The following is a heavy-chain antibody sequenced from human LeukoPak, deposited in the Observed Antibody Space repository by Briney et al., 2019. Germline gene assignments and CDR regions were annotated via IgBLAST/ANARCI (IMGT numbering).Heavy chain of an antibody. CDR1: GGTFSSYA. D-gene: IGHD4-11*01. CDR2: IIPISGTA. J-gene: IGHJ6*03. V-gene: IGHV1-69*13. Sequence: ASVKVSCKASGGTFSSYAISWVRQSPGQGLEWMGGIIPISGTANYAQKFQGRVTITADESTSTAYMELSSLRSEDTAVYYCARSGLSNPLARAYYYYMDVWGKGTTVTVSS. CDR3: ARSGLSNPLARAYYYYMDV.